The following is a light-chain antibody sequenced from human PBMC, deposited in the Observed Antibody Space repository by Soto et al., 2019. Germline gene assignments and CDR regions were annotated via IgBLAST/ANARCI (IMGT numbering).Light chain of an antibody. J-gene: IGLJ2*01. CDR3: QGWDSSTAEV. Sequence: SYELTQPPSVSVSPGQTASITCSGDKLGDKYACWYQPKPGQSPVLVIYQDSKRPSGIPERFSGSNSGNTATLTISGTQAMDEADYYCQGWDSSTAEVFGGGTKLTVL. V-gene: IGLV3-1*01. CDR2: QDS. CDR1: KLGDKY.